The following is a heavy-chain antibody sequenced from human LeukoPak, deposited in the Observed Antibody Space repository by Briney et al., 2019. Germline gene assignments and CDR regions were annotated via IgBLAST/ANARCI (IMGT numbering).Heavy chain of an antibody. J-gene: IGHJ4*02. D-gene: IGHD3-10*01. CDR1: GFTFSSYA. CDR3: ARAMAPSYYFGY. V-gene: IGHV3-30*04. CDR2: ISYDGSNK. Sequence: GGSLRLSCAASGFTFSSYAMHWVRQAPGKGLEWVAVISYDGSNKYYADSVKGRFTISRDNSKNTLYLQMNSLRAEDTAVYYCARAMAPSYYFGYWGQGTLVTVSS.